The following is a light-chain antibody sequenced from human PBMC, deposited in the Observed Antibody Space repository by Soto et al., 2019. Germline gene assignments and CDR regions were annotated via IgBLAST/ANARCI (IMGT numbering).Light chain of an antibody. CDR2: DVS. CDR1: SSDVGGNNF. Sequence: QSALTQPRSVSGSPGQSVTISCTGSSSDVGGNNFVSWYQQQPGRAPKLLISDVSQRPSGVPERFSGSKSGNTASLAISGLQAEDEADYYCCAYAGTLDPYVFGTGTKV. V-gene: IGLV2-11*01. CDR3: CAYAGTLDPYV. J-gene: IGLJ1*01.